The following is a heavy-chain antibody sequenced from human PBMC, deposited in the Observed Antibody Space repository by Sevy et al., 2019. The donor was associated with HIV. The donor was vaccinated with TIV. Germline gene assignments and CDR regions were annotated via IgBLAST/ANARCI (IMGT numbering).Heavy chain of an antibody. Sequence: GGSLRLSCAGSGFTFSDYFMGWVRQAPGKGLEWVANVDQDGSQKNYVASVKGRFTVSRDNAKNSLYLQMNRLRVDDTAVYYCARELWPGDYWGQGTLVTVSS. CDR3: ARELWPGDY. D-gene: IGHD2-21*01. CDR1: GFTFSDYF. J-gene: IGHJ4*02. V-gene: IGHV3-7*01. CDR2: VDQDGSQK.